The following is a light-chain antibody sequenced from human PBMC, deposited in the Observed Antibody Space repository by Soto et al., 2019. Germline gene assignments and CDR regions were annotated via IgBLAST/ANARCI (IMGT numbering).Light chain of an antibody. Sequence: QSVLTQPPSASGSPGQSVAISCTGTTSDIGGYNYVSWYQQHPGNAPKLMIYEVNKRPSGVPDRFSGSKSGNTASLTVSGLQADDEADYYCSSHGGNSPYVFGTGTKLTVL. CDR1: TSDIGGYNY. J-gene: IGLJ1*01. CDR3: SSHGGNSPYV. V-gene: IGLV2-8*01. CDR2: EVN.